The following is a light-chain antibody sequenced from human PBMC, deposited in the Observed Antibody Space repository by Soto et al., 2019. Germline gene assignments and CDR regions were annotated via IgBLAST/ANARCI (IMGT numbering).Light chain of an antibody. V-gene: IGLV2-14*01. J-gene: IGLJ2*01. CDR3: SAYTGGSTVV. Sequence: QSALTQPASVSGSPGQSIAISCTGSSSDIGDYNYVSWYQQHPGKAPKLMIFDVSNRPSGVSNRFSGSVSGNTASLTISGLQPEDEADYYCSAYTGGSTVVFGGGTKLTVL. CDR2: DVS. CDR1: SSDIGDYNY.